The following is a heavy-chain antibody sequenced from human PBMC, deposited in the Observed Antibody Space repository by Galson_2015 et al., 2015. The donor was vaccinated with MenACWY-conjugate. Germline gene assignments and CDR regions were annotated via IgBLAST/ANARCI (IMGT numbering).Heavy chain of an antibody. J-gene: IGHJ4*02. D-gene: IGHD5-12*01. CDR2: ISVYNGNT. Sequence: SVKVSCKASGYTFTSYGISWVRQAPGQGLEGMGWISVYNGNTNYARKLQGRVTMTTDTSTRTAYMELRSLRSDDTAVYYCARGNSGYDVNWGQGTLVTVSS. CDR1: GYTFTSYG. V-gene: IGHV1-18*01. CDR3: ARGNSGYDVN.